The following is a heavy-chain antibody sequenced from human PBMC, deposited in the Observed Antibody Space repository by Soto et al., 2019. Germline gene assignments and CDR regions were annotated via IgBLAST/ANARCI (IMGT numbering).Heavy chain of an antibody. CDR2: FIPVFTTA. CDR3: ARDGVDVSRTTVRHGALDI. J-gene: IGHJ3*02. V-gene: IGHV1-69*01. CDR1: GGSFSTYG. Sequence: QVQLVQSGAEVKKPGSSVKVSCKASGGSFSTYGISWVRQAPGQGLEWMGGFIPVFTTAKYAQKFQGRVSITADEYTYTADMELSSLRSEDTAVYFCARDGVDVSRTTVRHGALDIWGPGTVVTVSS. D-gene: IGHD4-17*01.